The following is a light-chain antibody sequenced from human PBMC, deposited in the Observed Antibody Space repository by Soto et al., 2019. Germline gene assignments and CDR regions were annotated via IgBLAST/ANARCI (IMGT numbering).Light chain of an antibody. CDR1: SNDVGGYNN. J-gene: IGLJ1*01. CDR2: EVT. V-gene: IGLV2-8*01. CDR3: SSYAGSNIHYV. Sequence: QSVLTQPPSASGSPGQSVTISCTGTSNDVGGYNNVSWYQHHPGKVPKLMIYEVTKRPSGVPDRFSGSKSGNTASLTVSGLQAEDEADYYCSSYAGSNIHYVFGGGTKVTVL.